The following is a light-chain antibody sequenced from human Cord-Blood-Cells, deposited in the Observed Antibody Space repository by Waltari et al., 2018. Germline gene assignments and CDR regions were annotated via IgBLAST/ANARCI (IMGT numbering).Light chain of an antibody. CDR2: EGS. CDR3: CSYAGSSTLV. V-gene: IGLV2-23*01. J-gene: IGLJ2*01. CDR1: SSDFGSYYL. Sequence: QSPLTQPASVSGSPGQSITIPSTGTSSDFGSYYLVSWYQPHPGKAPKLMIYEGSKRPSGVSNRFSGSKSGNTASLTISGLQAEDEADYYCCSYAGSSTLVFGGGTKLTVL.